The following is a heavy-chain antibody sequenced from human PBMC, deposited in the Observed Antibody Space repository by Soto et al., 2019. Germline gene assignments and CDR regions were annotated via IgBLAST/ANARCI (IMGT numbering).Heavy chain of an antibody. CDR3: TRHGAYGYSNYYYYYGMDV. J-gene: IGHJ6*02. Sequence: GGSLRLSCAASGFTFSGSAMHWVRQASGKGLEWVGRIRSKANSYATAYAASVKGRFTISRDDSKNTAYLQMNSLKTEDTAVYYCTRHGAYGYSNYYYYYGMDVWGQGTTVTVSS. V-gene: IGHV3-73*01. CDR1: GFTFSGSA. CDR2: IRSKANSYAT. D-gene: IGHD5-18*01.